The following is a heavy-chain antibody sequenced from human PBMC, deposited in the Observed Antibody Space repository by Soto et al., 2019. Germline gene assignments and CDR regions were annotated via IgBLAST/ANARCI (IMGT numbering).Heavy chain of an antibody. J-gene: IGHJ4*02. CDR1: GFTFSSYA. Sequence: GESLKISCAASGFTFSSYAMTWVRQAPGKGLEWVSAISSGGGSTFYTDSVEGRFTISRDNSKNTLYLQMNSLRAEDTAVYYCAKGEGGSPIYYDFYRGGQGTLVTVSS. V-gene: IGHV3-23*01. CDR2: ISSGGGST. D-gene: IGHD3-3*01. CDR3: AKGEGGSPIYYDFYR.